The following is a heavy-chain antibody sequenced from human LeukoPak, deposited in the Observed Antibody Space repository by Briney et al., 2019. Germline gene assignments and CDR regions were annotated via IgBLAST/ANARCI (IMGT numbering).Heavy chain of an antibody. V-gene: IGHV4-38-2*02. Sequence: SETLSLTCSVSRYSITSGFHWGWIRQPPGKGLEGIGNFYYTGDIHYDPTLRSRLTISVATSRNQLSLELRSVTAADTAFYYCLRGVPDWGQRIRVPLSS. J-gene: IGHJ4*02. CDR3: LRGVPD. CDR2: FYYTGDI. D-gene: IGHD3-10*02. CDR1: RYSITSGFH.